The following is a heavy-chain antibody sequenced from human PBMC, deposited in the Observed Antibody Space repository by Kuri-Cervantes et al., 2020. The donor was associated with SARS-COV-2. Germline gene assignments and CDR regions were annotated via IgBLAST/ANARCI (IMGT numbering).Heavy chain of an antibody. CDR2: IYTSGST. V-gene: IGHV4-61*02. CDR3: ARGQQWLARFDY. J-gene: IGHJ4*02. D-gene: IGHD6-19*01. Sequence: LRLSCTVSGGSISSGSYYWSWIRQPAGKGLEWIGRIYTSGSTNYNPSLKSRVTISVDTSKNQFSLKLSSVTAADTAVYYCARGQQWLARFDYWGQGTLVTVSS. CDR1: GGSISSGSYY.